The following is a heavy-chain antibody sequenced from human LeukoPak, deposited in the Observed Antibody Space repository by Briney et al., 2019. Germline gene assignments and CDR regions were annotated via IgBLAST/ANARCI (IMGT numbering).Heavy chain of an antibody. V-gene: IGHV1-69*04. J-gene: IGHJ5*02. CDR3: ARDQGEVSSSGRSTLNWFDP. CDR2: IIPILGIA. Sequence: SVKVSCKASGGTFSSYTISWVRQAPGQGLEWMGRIIPILGIANYAQKFQGRVTITADKSTSTAYMELSSLRSEDTAVYYCARDQGEVSSSGRSTLNWFDPWGQGTLVTVSS. D-gene: IGHD6-19*01. CDR1: GGTFSSYT.